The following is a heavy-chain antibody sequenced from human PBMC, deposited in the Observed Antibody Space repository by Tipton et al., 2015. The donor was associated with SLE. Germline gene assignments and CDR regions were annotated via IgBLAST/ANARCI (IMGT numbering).Heavy chain of an antibody. CDR2: ISSSGSTI. Sequence: GSLRLSCAASGFTFSSYEMNWVRRAPGKGLEWVSYISSSGSTIYYADSVKGRFTISRDNAKNSLYLQMNSLRAEDTAVYYCAREGSGSSLDYWGQGTLVTVSS. J-gene: IGHJ4*02. CDR3: AREGSGSSLDY. V-gene: IGHV3-48*03. CDR1: GFTFSSYE. D-gene: IGHD1-26*01.